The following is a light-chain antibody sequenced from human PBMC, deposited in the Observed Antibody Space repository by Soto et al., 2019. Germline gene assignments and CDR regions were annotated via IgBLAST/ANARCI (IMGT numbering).Light chain of an antibody. V-gene: IGKV3-20*01. CDR2: GIS. Sequence: EIVLTQSPGTLSLSPGERATLSCRASQSISSSYLAWYQQKPGQAPRLLIYGISSRATGIPDRFSGSGSGTDFTLTISRLEPEDFATYFCQQANSLPVTFGPGTKVDIK. CDR3: QQANSLPVT. J-gene: IGKJ3*01. CDR1: QSISSSY.